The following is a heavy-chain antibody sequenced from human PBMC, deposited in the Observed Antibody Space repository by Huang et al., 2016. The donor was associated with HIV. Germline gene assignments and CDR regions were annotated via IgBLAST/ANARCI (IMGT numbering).Heavy chain of an antibody. D-gene: IGHD6-13*01. Sequence: QLQLQESGPGLVKPSETLSLTCTVSGGSISSSSYYWGWIRQPPGKGLEWIGSIYHSGTTYDIPSLKSRVTISVDTSRTQFSLKLSSVTAADTAVYYCAAHGRIVGIPAAPLRFDPWGQGTLVTVSS. J-gene: IGHJ5*02. CDR1: GGSISSSSYY. V-gene: IGHV4-39*01. CDR3: AAHGRIVGIPAAPLRFDP. CDR2: IYHSGTT.